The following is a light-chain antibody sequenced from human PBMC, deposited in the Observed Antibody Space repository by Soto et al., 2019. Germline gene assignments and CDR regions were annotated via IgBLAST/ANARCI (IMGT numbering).Light chain of an antibody. CDR1: QSVTGSY. CDR3: QQYGTSPRS. Sequence: EIVLTQSAGTLSLSPGDRATLSCRASQSVTGSYLAWYQHKPGQAPSLLIYGASSRATGIPNRFSGSGSGTDFTLTISGLEPGDFAVYYCQQYGTSPRSFGQGTKVEIK. V-gene: IGKV3-20*01. J-gene: IGKJ1*01. CDR2: GAS.